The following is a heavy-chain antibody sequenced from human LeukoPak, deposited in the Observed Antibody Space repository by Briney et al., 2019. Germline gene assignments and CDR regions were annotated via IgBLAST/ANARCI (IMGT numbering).Heavy chain of an antibody. CDR2: IRSKANSYVT. J-gene: IGHJ4*02. CDR1: GFTFSGSA. D-gene: IGHD2-15*01. V-gene: IGHV3-73*01. Sequence: GGSLRLSCAASGFTFSGSAMHWVRQASGKGLEWIGRIRSKANSYVTVYAASVTGRFTISRDDSSNTAYLQMSSLRVEDTAVYYCAKRSGGAFEYWGQGTLVTVSS. CDR3: AKRSGGAFEY.